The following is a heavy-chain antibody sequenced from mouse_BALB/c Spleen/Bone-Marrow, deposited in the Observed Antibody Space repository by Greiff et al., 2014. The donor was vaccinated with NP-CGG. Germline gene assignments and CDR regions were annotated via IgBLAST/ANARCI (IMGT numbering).Heavy chain of an antibody. CDR2: IDPANGNT. J-gene: IGHJ3*01. Sequence: VQLQQPGAELVKPGASVKLSSTASGFNIKDTYMHWVKQRPEQGLEWIGRIDPANGNTKYDPKFQGKATITADTSSNTAYLQLSSLTSEDTAVYYCARGYDGFAYWGQGTLVTVSA. CDR1: GFNIKDTY. CDR3: ARGYDGFAY. V-gene: IGHV14-3*02. D-gene: IGHD2-2*01.